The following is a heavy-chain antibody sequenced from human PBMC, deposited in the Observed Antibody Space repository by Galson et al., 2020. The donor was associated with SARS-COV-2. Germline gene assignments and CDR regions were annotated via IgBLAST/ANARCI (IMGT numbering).Heavy chain of an antibody. D-gene: IGHD3-10*01. V-gene: IGHV4-61*02. CDR3: ARARVRGPGGMDV. CDR1: GGSISSGSYY. J-gene: IGHJ6*02. Sequence: SETLSLTCTVSGGSISSGSYYWSWIRQPAGKGLEWIGRIYTSGSTNYNPSLKSRVTISVDTSKNQFSLKLSSVTAADTAVYYCARARVRGPGGMDVWGQGTTVTVSS. CDR2: IYTSGST.